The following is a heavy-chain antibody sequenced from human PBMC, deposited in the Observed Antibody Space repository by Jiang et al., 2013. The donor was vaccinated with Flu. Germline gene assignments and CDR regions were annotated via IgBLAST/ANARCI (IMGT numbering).Heavy chain of an antibody. D-gene: IGHD3-22*01. CDR2: INAGNGNT. Sequence: GAEVKKPGASVKVSCKASGYTFTSYAMHWVRQAPGQRLEWMGWINAGNGNTKYSQKFQGRVTITRDTSASTAYMELSSLRSEDTAVYYCARGEYYYDSSGDRAAFDIWGQGTMVTVSS. CDR3: ARGEYYYDSSGDRAAFDI. J-gene: IGHJ3*02. V-gene: IGHV1-3*01. CDR1: GYTFTSYA.